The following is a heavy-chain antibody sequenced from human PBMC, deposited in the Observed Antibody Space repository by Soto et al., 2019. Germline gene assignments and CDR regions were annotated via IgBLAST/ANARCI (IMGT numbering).Heavy chain of an antibody. Sequence: EVQLVESGGGLVKPGGSLRLSCAASGFTFSSYSMNWVRQAPGKGLEWVSSISSSSSYIYYPDSVKGRFTISRDNAKNSLYRQMNSLRAEDTAVYYCARGPRDDTAMETEFDYWGQGTLVTVSS. CDR1: GFTFSSYS. V-gene: IGHV3-21*01. J-gene: IGHJ4*02. D-gene: IGHD5-18*01. CDR3: ARGPRDDTAMETEFDY. CDR2: ISSSSSYI.